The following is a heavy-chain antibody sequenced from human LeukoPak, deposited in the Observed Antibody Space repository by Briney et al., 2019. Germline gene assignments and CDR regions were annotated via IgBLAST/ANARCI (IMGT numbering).Heavy chain of an antibody. V-gene: IGHV3-30-3*01. CDR3: AKDLSYSSGWYAGRAFDI. CDR1: GFTFSSYA. Sequence: GRSLRLSCAASGFTFSSYAMHWVRQAPGKGLEWVAVISYDGSNKYYADSVKGRFTISRDNSKNTLYLQMNSLRAEDTAVYYCAKDLSYSSGWYAGRAFDIWGQGTMVTVSS. J-gene: IGHJ3*02. CDR2: ISYDGSNK. D-gene: IGHD6-19*01.